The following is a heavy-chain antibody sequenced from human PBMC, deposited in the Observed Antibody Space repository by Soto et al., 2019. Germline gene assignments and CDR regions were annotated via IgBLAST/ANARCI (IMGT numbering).Heavy chain of an antibody. D-gene: IGHD2-15*01. CDR3: AKGSGPSGSYGYFAS. CDR2: VGGSGYAT. Sequence: EMSLLESGGGLVQPGGSLRVSCVASGFPFSSFSMSWVRQAPGKGLEWVSSVGGSGYATFYGDSVKGRFIISRENSKNTLYLEMKSLRADDTAVYFCAKGSGPSGSYGYFASCGQGTLVTVSS. J-gene: IGHJ4*02. V-gene: IGHV3-23*01. CDR1: GFPFSSFS.